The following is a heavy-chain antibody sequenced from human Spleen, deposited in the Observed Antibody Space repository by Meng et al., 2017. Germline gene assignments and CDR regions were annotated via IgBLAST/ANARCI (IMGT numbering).Heavy chain of an antibody. CDR2: TYYRSTWYT. CDR3: ARSDPISLNY. Sequence: SETLSLTCAISGDSVSSNSAAWNWIRQSPSRGLEWLGRTYYRSTWYTDYAVSVRSRITISPDTSKNQFSLQLNSVTPEDTAVCYCARSDPISLNYWGQGTLVTVSS. V-gene: IGHV6-1*01. J-gene: IGHJ4*02. CDR1: GDSVSSNSAA.